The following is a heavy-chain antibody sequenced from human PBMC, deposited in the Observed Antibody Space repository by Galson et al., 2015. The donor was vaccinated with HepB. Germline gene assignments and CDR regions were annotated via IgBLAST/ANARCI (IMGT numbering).Heavy chain of an antibody. Sequence: SVKVSCKASGYTFTSYYMHWVRQAPGQGLEWMGIINPSGGSTSYAQKFQGRVTMTRDTSTSTVYMELSSLGSEDTAVYYCARDRSEGYSYALDFDYWGQGTLVTVSS. CDR2: INPSGGST. CDR1: GYTFTSYY. CDR3: ARDRSEGYSYALDFDY. D-gene: IGHD5-18*01. J-gene: IGHJ4*02. V-gene: IGHV1-46*01.